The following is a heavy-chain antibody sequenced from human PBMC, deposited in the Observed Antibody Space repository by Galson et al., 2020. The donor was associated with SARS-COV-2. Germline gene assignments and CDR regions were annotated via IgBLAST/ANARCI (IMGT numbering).Heavy chain of an antibody. D-gene: IGHD3-10*01. V-gene: IGHV3-13*01. Sequence: GGSLRLSCAASGFTFSSYYMHWVRQATGKGLEWVSSIGTADDTYYPGSVKGRFTIPSENAKNSLYLQMNSLRAGDTAVYYCARGASITMVRGVRNYYYYYMDVWGKGTTVTVSS. CDR2: IGTADDT. CDR3: ARGASITMVRGVRNYYYYYMDV. CDR1: GFTFSSYY. J-gene: IGHJ6*03.